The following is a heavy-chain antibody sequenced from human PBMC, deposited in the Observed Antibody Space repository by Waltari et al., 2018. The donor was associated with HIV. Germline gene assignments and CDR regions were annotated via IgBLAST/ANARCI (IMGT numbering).Heavy chain of an antibody. J-gene: IGHJ5*02. CDR3: ARDKGSGLERQVSPVSGGGVDA. V-gene: IGHV3-11*01. D-gene: IGHD1-1*01. CDR1: FSDYY. CDR2: ISSSGSTI. Sequence: FSDYYMSWIRQAPGKGLEWVSYISSSGSTIYYADSVKGRFTISRDNAKNSLYLQMNSLRAEDTAVYYCARDKGSGLERQVSPVSGGGVDAWGQGTLVTVSS.